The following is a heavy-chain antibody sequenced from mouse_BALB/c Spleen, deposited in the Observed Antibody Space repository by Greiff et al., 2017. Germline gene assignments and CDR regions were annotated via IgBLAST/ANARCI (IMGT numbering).Heavy chain of an antibody. CDR1: GFNIKDTY. CDR2: IDPANGNT. V-gene: IGHV14-3*02. CDR3: ASRTTVVAYYYAMDY. Sequence: VQLQQSGAELVKPGASVKLSCTASGFNIKDTYMHWVKQRPEQGLEWIGRIDPANGNTKYDPKFQGKATITADTSSNTAYLQLSSLTSEDTAVYYGASRTTVVAYYYAMDYWGQGTSVTVSA. J-gene: IGHJ4*01. D-gene: IGHD1-1*01.